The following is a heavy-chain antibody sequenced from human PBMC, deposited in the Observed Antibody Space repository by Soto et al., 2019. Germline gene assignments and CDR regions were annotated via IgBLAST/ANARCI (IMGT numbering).Heavy chain of an antibody. CDR2: IYHSGNI. CDR3: ARGLYGGNFGNNWFDS. CDR1: GGSISSGGYY. D-gene: IGHD4-17*01. J-gene: IGHJ5*01. Sequence: QVQLQESGPGLVKPSQTLSLTCTVSGGSISSGGYYWTWIRQHPGKGLEWIGYIYHSGNIYYNPSLKSRVSMAVDTSRDQFSLKVNSVTAADTAVYYCARGLYGGNFGNNWFDSWGRGTLVTVSS. V-gene: IGHV4-31*03.